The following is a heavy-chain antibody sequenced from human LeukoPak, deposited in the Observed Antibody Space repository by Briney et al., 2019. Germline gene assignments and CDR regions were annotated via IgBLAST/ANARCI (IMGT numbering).Heavy chain of an antibody. CDR2: IKQDGSEK. D-gene: IGHD2-2*01. V-gene: IGHV3-7*01. CDR1: GFTFSNYW. J-gene: IGHJ4*02. Sequence: GGSLRLSCAASGFTFSNYWMSWVRQAPGKGLEWVANIKQDGSEKYYVDSVEGRFTISRDNAKNSLYLQMNSLRAEGTALYYCARGYCSSSSCYSAGVKDYWGQGTLVTVSS. CDR3: ARGYCSSSSCYSAGVKDY.